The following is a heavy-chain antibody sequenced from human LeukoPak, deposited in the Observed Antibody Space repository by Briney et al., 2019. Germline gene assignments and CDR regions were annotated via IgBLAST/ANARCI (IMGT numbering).Heavy chain of an antibody. V-gene: IGHV3-30*18. D-gene: IGHD2-21*01. J-gene: IGHJ3*02. CDR1: GFTFSSYG. CDR3: AKDSGIVVVRNDAFDI. Sequence: GGSLRLSCAASGFTFSSYGMHWVRQAPGKGLEWVAVISYDGSNKYYADSVKGRFTISRDNSKNTLYQQMNSLRAEDTAVYYCAKDSGIVVVRNDAFDIWGQGTMVTVSS. CDR2: ISYDGSNK.